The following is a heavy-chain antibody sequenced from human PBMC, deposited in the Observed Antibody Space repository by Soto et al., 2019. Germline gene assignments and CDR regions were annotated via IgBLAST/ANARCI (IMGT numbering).Heavy chain of an antibody. CDR2: IYYSGST. V-gene: IGHV4-30-4*01. CDR3: ARFGYSYGYVGSGFDY. CDR1: GGSISSGDYY. D-gene: IGHD5-18*01. Sequence: SETLSLTCTVSGGSISSGDYYWSWIRQPPGKGLEWIGYIYYSGSTYYNQSLKSQVTISVDTSKNQFSLKLSSVTAPDKTVKKWARFGYSYGYVGSGFDYWGQGTLVTVSS. J-gene: IGHJ4*02.